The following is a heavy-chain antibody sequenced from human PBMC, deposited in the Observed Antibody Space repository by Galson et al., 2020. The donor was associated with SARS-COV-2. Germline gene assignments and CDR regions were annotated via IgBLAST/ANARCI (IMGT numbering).Heavy chain of an antibody. V-gene: IGHV3-7*01. CDR2: IKQDGSEK. CDR3: ARDHDSSGLDY. CDR1: GFTFSSYW. Sequence: RGSLRLSCAASGFTFSSYWMSWVRQAPGKGLEWVANIKQDGSEKYYVDSVKGRFTISRDNAKNSLSLQMNSLRAEDTAVYYCARDHDSSGLDYWGQGTLVTVSS. D-gene: IGHD3-22*01. J-gene: IGHJ4*02.